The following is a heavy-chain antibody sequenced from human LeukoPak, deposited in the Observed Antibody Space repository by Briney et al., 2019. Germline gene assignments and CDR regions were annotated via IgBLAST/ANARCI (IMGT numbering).Heavy chain of an antibody. Sequence: GGSLRLSCAVSGFTFSHYGMHWVRQAPGKGLEWVAFIQHDESNNYYADSVKGRFTISRDNSKNTVYLQMNSLRTEDTAVYYCAKPPLNQHNLDRWGQGTLVTVSS. V-gene: IGHV3-30*02. CDR2: IQHDESNN. J-gene: IGHJ5*02. CDR1: GFTFSHYG. CDR3: AKPPLNQHNLDR.